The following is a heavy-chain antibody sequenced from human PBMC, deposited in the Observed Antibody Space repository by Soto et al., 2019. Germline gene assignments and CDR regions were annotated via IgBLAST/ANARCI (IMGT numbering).Heavy chain of an antibody. D-gene: IGHD1-26*01. J-gene: IGHJ4*02. CDR2: IDPGDSDT. CDR3: ARQNQHSGSYYFDY. Sequence: GESLKISCKSSGYSFTKYWMGWVRQMPGKGLEWMGIIDPGDSDTRYSPSFQGQGTISADKSISTAYLQWSSLKASDTAMYYCARQNQHSGSYYFDYWGQGTPVTVSS. CDR1: GYSFTKYW. V-gene: IGHV5-51*01.